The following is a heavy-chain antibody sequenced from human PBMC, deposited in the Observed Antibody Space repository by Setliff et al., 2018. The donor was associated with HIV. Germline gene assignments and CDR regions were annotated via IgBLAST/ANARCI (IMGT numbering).Heavy chain of an antibody. D-gene: IGHD6-19*01. J-gene: IGHJ4*02. Sequence: PGGSLRLSCVDSGFNFRGYWMGWVRQAPGKGLEWVASISSTGTYIYYADSMKGRFTISRDNAKNSLYLQMNSLRGEDTAVYYCTRESIAIAVADNNFDYWGQGTLVTVSS. CDR2: ISSTGTYI. CDR1: GFNFRGYW. V-gene: IGHV3-21*01. CDR3: TRESIAIAVADNNFDY.